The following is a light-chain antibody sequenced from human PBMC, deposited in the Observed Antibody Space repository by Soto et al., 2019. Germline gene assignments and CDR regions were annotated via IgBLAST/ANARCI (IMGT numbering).Light chain of an antibody. CDR3: GTWDSSLSAVV. CDR1: SSNIGNNY. V-gene: IGLV1-51*01. J-gene: IGLJ2*01. CDR2: DNN. Sequence: QSVLTQPPSVSAAPGQTVTISCSGSSSNIGNNYVSWYQQLPGTAPKLLIYDNNNRPSGIPDRFSGSKSGTSATLGITGLQTGDEADYCCGTWDSSLSAVVFGGGTKVTVL.